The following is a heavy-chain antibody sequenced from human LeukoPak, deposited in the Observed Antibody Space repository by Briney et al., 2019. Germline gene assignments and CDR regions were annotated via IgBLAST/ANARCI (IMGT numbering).Heavy chain of an antibody. CDR2: IYYSGST. CDR3: ARHRYYYRSGSYYGAPYYMDV. CDR1: GGSISSYY. D-gene: IGHD3-10*01. V-gene: IGHV4-59*08. Sequence: SETLSLTCTVSGGSISSYYWSWIRQPPGKGLEWIGYIYYSGSTNYNPSLKSRVTISVDTSKNHFSLKLSSVTAADTAVYYCARHRYYYRSGSYYGAPYYMDVWGKGTTVTISS. J-gene: IGHJ6*03.